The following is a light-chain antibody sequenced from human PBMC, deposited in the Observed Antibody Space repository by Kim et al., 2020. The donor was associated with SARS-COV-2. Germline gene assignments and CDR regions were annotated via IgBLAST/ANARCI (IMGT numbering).Light chain of an antibody. CDR1: QVIRKF. CDR2: DVS. V-gene: IGKV1-33*01. Sequence: ATVGDRVTITCQATQVIRKFLNWYQQRPGKATQLLIYDVSNLQTGVPSRFSGSGYGTEFTLTISSLQPEDFATYYCQQNDAFPITFGQGTRLEIK. CDR3: QQNDAFPIT. J-gene: IGKJ5*01.